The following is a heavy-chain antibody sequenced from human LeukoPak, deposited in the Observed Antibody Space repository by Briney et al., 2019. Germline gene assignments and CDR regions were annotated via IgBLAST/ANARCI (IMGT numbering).Heavy chain of an antibody. CDR3: AKSSPRYCSSTSCYYMDV. CDR1: GFTFSSYG. Sequence: PGGSLRLSCAASGFTFSSYGMHWVRQAPGKGLEWVAFIRYDGSNKYYADSVKGRFTISRDNSENTLYLQMNSLRAEDTAVYYCAKSSPRYCSSTSCYYMDVWGKGTTVTVSS. CDR2: IRYDGSNK. J-gene: IGHJ6*03. D-gene: IGHD2-2*01. V-gene: IGHV3-30*02.